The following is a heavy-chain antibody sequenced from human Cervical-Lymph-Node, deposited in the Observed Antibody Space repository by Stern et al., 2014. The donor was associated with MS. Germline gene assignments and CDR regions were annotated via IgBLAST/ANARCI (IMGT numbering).Heavy chain of an antibody. D-gene: IGHD1-1*01. V-gene: IGHV3-21*01. J-gene: IGHJ4*02. Sequence: QLVQSGGGLVKPGGSLRLSCAASGFTFSSYSMNWVRQTPGKGLEWVASLSSSSLYFHYADSVKGRFTISRDNAKSSLYLQMNSLRGEDTGLYYCAREPGTTAYDQWGQGTQVTVSS. CDR1: GFTFSSYS. CDR2: LSSSSLYF. CDR3: AREPGTTAYDQ.